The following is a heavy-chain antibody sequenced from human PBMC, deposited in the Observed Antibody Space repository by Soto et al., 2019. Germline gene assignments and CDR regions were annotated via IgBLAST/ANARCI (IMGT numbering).Heavy chain of an antibody. V-gene: IGHV1-69*02. Sequence: SVKVSCKASGGTFSSYTISWLRQAPGQGLEWMGRIIPILGIANYAQKFQGRVTITADKSTSTAYMELSSLRSEDTAVYYCASEVDTAMVTPGYWGQGTLVTVSS. J-gene: IGHJ4*02. CDR3: ASEVDTAMVTPGY. D-gene: IGHD5-18*01. CDR1: GGTFSSYT. CDR2: IIPILGIA.